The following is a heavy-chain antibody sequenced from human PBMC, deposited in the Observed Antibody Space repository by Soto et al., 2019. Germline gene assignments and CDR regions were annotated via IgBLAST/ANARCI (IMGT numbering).Heavy chain of an antibody. CDR1: GFTFRSYA. J-gene: IGHJ4*02. D-gene: IGHD6-13*01. CDR2: ISGSGGST. Sequence: EVQLLESGGGLVQPGGSLRLSCAASGFTFRSYAMSWVHQAPGKGLEWVSAISGSGGSTYYADSVKGRFTISRDNSKNTLYLQLDSLGAEDTAVYYCAKGAGAGIAAAGTYDYWGQGTLVTVSS. V-gene: IGHV3-23*01. CDR3: AKGAGAGIAAAGTYDY.